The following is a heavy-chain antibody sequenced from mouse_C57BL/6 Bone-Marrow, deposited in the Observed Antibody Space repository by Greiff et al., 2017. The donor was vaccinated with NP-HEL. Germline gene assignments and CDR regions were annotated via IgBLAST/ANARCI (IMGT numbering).Heavy chain of an antibody. CDR3: ARSLTGPEAY. V-gene: IGHV1-81*01. Sequence: QVQLQQSGAELARPGASVKLSCKASGYTFTSYGISWVKQRPGQGLEWIGEIYPRSGNTYYNEKFKGKATLTADKSSSTAYMELRSLTSEDSAVYFCARSLTGPEAYWGQGTLVTVSA. J-gene: IGHJ3*01. CDR1: GYTFTSYG. D-gene: IGHD4-1*01. CDR2: IYPRSGNT.